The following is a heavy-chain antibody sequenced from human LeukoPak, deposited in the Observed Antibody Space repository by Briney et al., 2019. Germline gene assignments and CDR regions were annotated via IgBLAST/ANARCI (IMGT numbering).Heavy chain of an antibody. Sequence: GASVKVSCKASGYTFTTFYLNWVRQAPGQGPEWIGWINPNTAGTNYAQKFQGRATLTRDTSLSTVYLELRRLRSDDTAIHFCARDLLSSYQSRDPLSADYGMDVWGQGTTVTVSS. V-gene: IGHV1-2*02. J-gene: IGHJ6*02. CDR3: ARDLLSSYQSRDPLSADYGMDV. CDR1: GYTFTTFY. D-gene: IGHD5-12*01. CDR2: INPNTAGT.